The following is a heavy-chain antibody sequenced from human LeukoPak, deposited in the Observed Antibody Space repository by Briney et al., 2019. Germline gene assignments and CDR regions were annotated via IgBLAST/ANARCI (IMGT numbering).Heavy chain of an antibody. CDR2: IYYSGST. CDR1: GGSISSYH. V-gene: IGHV4-59*01. CDR3: ARAYGGSGISPYNWLDP. J-gene: IGHJ5*02. Sequence: ASETLSLTCTVSGGSISSYHWSWIRQSPGKGLEWIGYIYYSGSTNYNPSLKSRVTISLGTSKNQFSLKLISVTAADTAVYYCARAYGGSGISPYNWLDPWGQGTLVTVSS. D-gene: IGHD2-15*01.